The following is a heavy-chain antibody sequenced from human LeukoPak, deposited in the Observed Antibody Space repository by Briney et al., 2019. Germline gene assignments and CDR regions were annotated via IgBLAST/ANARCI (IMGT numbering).Heavy chain of an antibody. CDR1: GFIFSSYA. D-gene: IGHD6-25*01. CDR2: ISSSGTST. Sequence: GGSLRLTCAASGFIFSSYAVTWVRQAPGKGLEWVSAISSSGTSTYYADSVKGRFTISRDNSKNTLYLQMNSLRAEDTAVYYCANSVRGVFDYWGQGTLVTVSS. V-gene: IGHV3-23*01. J-gene: IGHJ4*02. CDR3: ANSVRGVFDY.